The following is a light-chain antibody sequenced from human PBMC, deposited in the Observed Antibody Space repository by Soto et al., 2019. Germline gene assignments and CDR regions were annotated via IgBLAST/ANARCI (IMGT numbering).Light chain of an antibody. V-gene: IGLV2-14*01. J-gene: IGLJ1*01. Sequence: QSVLTQPSSMSGSPGQSITISCTGTSSDVGGYNYVSWYQQQPGKAPKLMIYDVSNRPSGVSNRFSGSKSGNTASLTISGLQAEDEADYYCSSYTSSSTRVFGTGTQLTVL. CDR3: SSYTSSSTRV. CDR1: SSDVGGYNY. CDR2: DVS.